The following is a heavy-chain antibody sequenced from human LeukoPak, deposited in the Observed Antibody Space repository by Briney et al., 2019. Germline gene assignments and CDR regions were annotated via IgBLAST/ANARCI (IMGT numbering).Heavy chain of an antibody. CDR1: GGSISSYY. D-gene: IGHD3-22*01. J-gene: IGHJ4*02. CDR2: IYYSGSI. CDR3: ARQYYDSSGYYYGVFDY. Sequence: PSETLSLTCTVSGGSISSYYWSWIRQPPGKGLEWIGYIYYSGSINYNPSLKSRVTISVDTSKNQFSLKLSSVTAADTAVYYCARQYYDSSGYYYGVFDYWGQGTLVTVSS. V-gene: IGHV4-59*08.